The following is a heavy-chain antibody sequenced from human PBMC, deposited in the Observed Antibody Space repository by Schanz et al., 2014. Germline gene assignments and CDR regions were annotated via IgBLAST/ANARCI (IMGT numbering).Heavy chain of an antibody. CDR2: ISVYTGNT. V-gene: IGHV1-18*01. Sequence: QVQLVQSGAEVKKPGASVRVSCKASGYTFTTYAMSWVRQAPGQGLEWVGWISVYTGNTKYGQKVQGRVTMTADTSTNTAYMELRSLRSDDTAVYYCAREEGWGIAAAGLVDYWGHGTLVTVSS. D-gene: IGHD6-13*01. CDR3: AREEGWGIAAAGLVDY. CDR1: GYTFTTYA. J-gene: IGHJ4*01.